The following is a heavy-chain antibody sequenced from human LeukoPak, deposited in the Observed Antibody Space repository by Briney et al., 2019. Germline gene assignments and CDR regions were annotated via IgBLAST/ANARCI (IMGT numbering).Heavy chain of an antibody. D-gene: IGHD3-10*01. CDR2: IFHTGHT. CDR1: GGSISSGDYP. J-gene: IGHJ4*02. CDR3: ARGFYGSGSQFDY. V-gene: IGHV4-30-2*01. Sequence: SQTLSLACAVSGGSISSGDYPWSWIRQPPGKGLEWVGYIFHTGHTSYNPSLKSRVTISVDMSKNQLSLKLSSVTAADTAVYYCARGFYGSGSQFDYWGQGTLVTVSS.